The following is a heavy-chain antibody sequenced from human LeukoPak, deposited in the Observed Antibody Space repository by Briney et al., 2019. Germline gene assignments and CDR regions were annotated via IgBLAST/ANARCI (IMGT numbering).Heavy chain of an antibody. CDR2: ISGSGGST. J-gene: IGHJ4*02. V-gene: IGHV3-23*01. Sequence: GGSLRLSCAASGFTFSSYAMSWVRQAPGKGLEWVSAISGSGGSTYYADSVKGRFTISRDNSKNTLYLQMNSLRAEDTAVYYCAKDPGYSSGWYYFDYWGQGTLDTVSS. D-gene: IGHD6-19*01. CDR3: AKDPGYSSGWYYFDY. CDR1: GFTFSSYA.